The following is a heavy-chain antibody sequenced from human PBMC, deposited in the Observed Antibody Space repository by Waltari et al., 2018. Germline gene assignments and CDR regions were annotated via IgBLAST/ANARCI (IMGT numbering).Heavy chain of an antibody. CDR1: GGTFSSYA. CDR3: ARDRSGYEPGYWYFDL. D-gene: IGHD5-12*01. Sequence: QVQLVQSGAEVKKPGSSVKVSCKASGGTFSSYAISWVRQAPGQGLEWMGGIIHIFGTANYAQKFQGRVTITADESTSTAYMELSSLRSEDTAVYYCARDRSGYEPGYWYFDLWGRGTLVTVSS. CDR2: IIHIFGTA. J-gene: IGHJ2*01. V-gene: IGHV1-69*13.